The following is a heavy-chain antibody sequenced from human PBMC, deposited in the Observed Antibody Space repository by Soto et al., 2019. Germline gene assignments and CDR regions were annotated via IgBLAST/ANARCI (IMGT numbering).Heavy chain of an antibody. Sequence: QSGGSLRLSCAASGITFSTYAMSWVRQAPGKGLEWVSVISGSGASTYYADSVKGRFTISRDNSKNTLYLLMNSLRAEDTAVYYCTTYYYAADAFDIWGQGTMVTVSS. CDR1: GITFSTYA. J-gene: IGHJ3*02. CDR3: TTYYYAADAFDI. CDR2: ISGSGAST. D-gene: IGHD3-10*01. V-gene: IGHV3-23*01.